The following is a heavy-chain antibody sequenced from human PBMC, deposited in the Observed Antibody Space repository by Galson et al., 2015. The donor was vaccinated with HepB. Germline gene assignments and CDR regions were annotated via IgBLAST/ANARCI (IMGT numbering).Heavy chain of an antibody. Sequence: CAASGFTFSSYAMHWVRRAPGKGLEWVAVISYDGSNKYYADSVKGRFTISRDNSKSTLYLQMNSLRSDDTAVYYCARDIKEPAARYYYYMDVWGKGTTVTVSS. CDR2: ISYDGSNK. V-gene: IGHV3-30-3*01. CDR1: GFTFSSYA. CDR3: ARDIKEPAARYYYYMDV. J-gene: IGHJ6*03. D-gene: IGHD2-2*01.